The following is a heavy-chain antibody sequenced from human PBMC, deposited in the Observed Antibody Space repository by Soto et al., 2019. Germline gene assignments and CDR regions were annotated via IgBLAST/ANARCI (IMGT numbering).Heavy chain of an antibody. D-gene: IGHD4-17*01. CDR3: ATLPRTMTTGAFDY. CDR2: INPNSGGT. CDR1: GYTFTGYY. Sequence: ASVKVSCKASGYTFTGYYMHWVRQAPGQGLEWMGWINPNSGGTNYAQKFQGRVTMTRDTSISTAYMELSRLRSDDTAVYYCATLPRTMTTGAFDYWGQGTLVTVSS. V-gene: IGHV1-2*02. J-gene: IGHJ4*02.